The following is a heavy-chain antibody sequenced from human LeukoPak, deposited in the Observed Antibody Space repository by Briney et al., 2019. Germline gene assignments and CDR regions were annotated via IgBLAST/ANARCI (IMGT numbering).Heavy chain of an antibody. Sequence: GGSLRLSCAASGFTVSSNYMSWVRQAPGKGLVWVSVIYSGGSTDYSDSVKGRFTISRDNSKNTLYLKMDSLRAEDTAVYYCARDREGAASGGLLSAFDIWGQGTMVTVSS. J-gene: IGHJ3*02. CDR1: GFTVSSNY. D-gene: IGHD6-13*01. CDR2: IYSGGST. V-gene: IGHV3-66*01. CDR3: ARDREGAASGGLLSAFDI.